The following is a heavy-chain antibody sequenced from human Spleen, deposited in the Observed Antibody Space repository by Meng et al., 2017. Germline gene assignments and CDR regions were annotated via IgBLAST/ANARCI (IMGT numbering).Heavy chain of an antibody. CDR3: ARDKSSSWEGDYYYYGMDV. CDR2: ISGTNTYI. CDR1: DFTFSAFT. D-gene: IGHD6-13*01. V-gene: IGHV3-21*01. Sequence: GGSLRLSCSASDFTFSAFTMNWVRQAPGKGLEWVSSISGTNTYIYYADSVKGRFTISRHNAKNSLYLQMNSLRAEDTAVYYCARDKSSSWEGDYYYYGMDVWGQGTTVTVSS. J-gene: IGHJ6*02.